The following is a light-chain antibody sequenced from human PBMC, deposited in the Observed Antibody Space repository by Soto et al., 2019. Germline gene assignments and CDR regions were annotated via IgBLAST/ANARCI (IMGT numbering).Light chain of an antibody. CDR3: SSYAGSNYPYV. J-gene: IGLJ1*01. CDR1: SSDVGGYNY. CDR2: VVS. Sequence: QSALAQPTSVSGSPGQSIAISCTGTSSDVGGYNYVSWHQQHPGKAPKVLISVVSNRPSGVSNRFSGSKSGNTASLTISGLQAEDEADYYCSSYAGSNYPYVFGTGTKVTVL. V-gene: IGLV2-14*01.